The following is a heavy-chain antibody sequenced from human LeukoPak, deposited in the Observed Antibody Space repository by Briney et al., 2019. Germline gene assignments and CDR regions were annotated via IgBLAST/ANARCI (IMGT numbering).Heavy chain of an antibody. J-gene: IGHJ4*02. CDR3: ARDPYNDYGDYADY. CDR1: GFTFSSYA. Sequence: GGSLRLSCAASGFTFSSYAMHWVRQAPGKGLAWVAVISYDGSNKYYADSVKGRFTISRDNSKNTLYLQMNSLRAEDTAVYYCARDPYNDYGDYADYWGQGTLVTVSS. CDR2: ISYDGSNK. D-gene: IGHD4-17*01. V-gene: IGHV3-30-3*01.